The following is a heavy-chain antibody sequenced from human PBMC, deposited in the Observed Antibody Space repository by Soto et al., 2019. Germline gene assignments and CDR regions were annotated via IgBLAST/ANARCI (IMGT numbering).Heavy chain of an antibody. CDR1: GFTFSSYS. Sequence: EVQLVESGGGLVKPGGSLGLSCAASGFTFSSYSMNWVRQAPGKGLEWVSSISSSSSYIYYADSVKGRFTISRDNAKNSLYLQMNRLRAEDTAVYYCASGYDFWSGYYSSFDYWGQGTLVTVSS. CDR3: ASGYDFWSGYYSSFDY. J-gene: IGHJ4*02. D-gene: IGHD3-3*01. V-gene: IGHV3-21*01. CDR2: ISSSSSYI.